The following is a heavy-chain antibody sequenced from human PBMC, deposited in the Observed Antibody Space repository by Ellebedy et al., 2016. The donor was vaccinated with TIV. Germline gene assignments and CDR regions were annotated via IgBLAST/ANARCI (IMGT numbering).Heavy chain of an antibody. Sequence: SETLSLTCSVSGGSISSSSHYWGWIRQPPGKGLEWIGCIYYTGSTYYNPSLKRRVTISVDTSKNQFSLNLTSLTAADTAVYYCARQGPSITMVRGVNWFDPWGQGTLVTVSS. CDR1: GGSISSSSHY. CDR2: IYYTGST. V-gene: IGHV4-39*01. CDR3: ARQGPSITMVRGVNWFDP. D-gene: IGHD3-10*01. J-gene: IGHJ5*02.